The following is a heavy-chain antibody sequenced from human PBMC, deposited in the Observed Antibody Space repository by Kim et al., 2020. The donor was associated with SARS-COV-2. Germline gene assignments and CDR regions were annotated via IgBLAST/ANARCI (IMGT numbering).Heavy chain of an antibody. J-gene: IGHJ3*02. CDR2: ISGSGGST. CDR1: GFTFSSYA. D-gene: IGHD3-16*01. Sequence: GGSLRLSCAASGFTFSSYAMSWVRQAPGKGLEWVSAISGSGGSTYYADSVKGRFTISRDNSKNTLYLQMNSLRAEDTAVYYCAKDRLGSMSMITFGGVTRDAFDIWGQGTMVTVSS. V-gene: IGHV3-23*01. CDR3: AKDRLGSMSMITFGGVTRDAFDI.